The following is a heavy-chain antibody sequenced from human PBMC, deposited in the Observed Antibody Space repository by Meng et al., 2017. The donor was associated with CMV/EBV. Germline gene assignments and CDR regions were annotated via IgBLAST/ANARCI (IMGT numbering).Heavy chain of an antibody. Sequence: SETLSPPCTVSGGSISSYYWSWIRQPPGKGLEWIGYIYYSGSTNYNPSLKSRVTISVDTSKNQFSLKLSSVTAANTAVYYCARVEQQLVLDYWGQGTLVTSPQ. CDR1: GGSISSYY. CDR3: ARVEQQLVLDY. J-gene: IGHJ4*02. CDR2: IYYSGST. V-gene: IGHV4-59*01. D-gene: IGHD6-13*01.